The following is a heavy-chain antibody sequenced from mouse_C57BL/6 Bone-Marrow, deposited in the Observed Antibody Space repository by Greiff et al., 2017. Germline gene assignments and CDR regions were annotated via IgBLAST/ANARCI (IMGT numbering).Heavy chain of an antibody. CDR3: ASFYYGNSWFAY. D-gene: IGHD2-1*01. V-gene: IGHV2-2*01. Sequence: VKLQQSGPGLVQPSQSLSITCTVSGFSLTSYGVHWVRQSPGKGLEWLGVIWSGGSTDYNAAFISRLSISKDNSKSQVFFKMNSLQADDTAIYYCASFYYGNSWFAYWGQGTLVTVSA. CDR2: IWSGGST. J-gene: IGHJ3*01. CDR1: GFSLTSYG.